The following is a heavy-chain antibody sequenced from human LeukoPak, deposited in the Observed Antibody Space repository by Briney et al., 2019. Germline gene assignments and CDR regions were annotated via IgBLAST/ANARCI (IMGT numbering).Heavy chain of an antibody. CDR3: ARNVVVAASAFDI. D-gene: IGHD2-15*01. CDR2: IYPGDSDT. J-gene: IGHJ3*02. CDR1: GYSFTSYW. Sequence: GESPKISCKGSGYSFTSYWIGWVRQMPGKGLEWMGIIYPGDSDTRYSPSFQGQVTISADKSISTAYLQWSSLKASDTAMYYCARNVVVAASAFDIWGQGTMVTVSS. V-gene: IGHV5-51*01.